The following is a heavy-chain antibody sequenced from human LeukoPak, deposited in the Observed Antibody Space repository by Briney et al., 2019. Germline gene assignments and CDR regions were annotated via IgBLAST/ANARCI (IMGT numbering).Heavy chain of an antibody. J-gene: IGHJ4*02. D-gene: IGHD6-19*01. V-gene: IGHV3-49*03. Sequence: GGSLRLSCTASGFTFGDYAMSWFRQAPGQGLEWVGFIRSKAYGGTTEYAASVKGRFTISRDDSKSIAYLQMNSLKTEDTAVYYCTKAGVAGNVDLFDYWGQGTLVTVSS. CDR3: TKAGVAGNVDLFDY. CDR1: GFTFGDYA. CDR2: IRSKAYGGTT.